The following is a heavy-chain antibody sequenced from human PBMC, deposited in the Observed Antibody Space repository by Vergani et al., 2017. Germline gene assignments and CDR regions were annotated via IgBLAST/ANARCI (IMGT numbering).Heavy chain of an antibody. Sequence: VQLVESGGGVVQRGGSLRLSCATSGFTFSRYWMHWVRQAPGKGLVWVSCIKSDGSSTSYADSVKGRFTISRDNAKKTLYLQMNSLRAEDTAVYYCVASDYYYNYYMDVWGKGTTVTVSS. CDR1: GFTFSRYW. J-gene: IGHJ6*03. CDR2: IKSDGSST. V-gene: IGHV3-74*01. CDR3: VASDYYYNYYMDV.